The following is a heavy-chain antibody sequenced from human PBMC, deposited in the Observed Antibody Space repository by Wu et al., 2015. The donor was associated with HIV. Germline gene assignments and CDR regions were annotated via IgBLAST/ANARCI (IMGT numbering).Heavy chain of an antibody. J-gene: IGHJ4*02. CDR1: GYTFTSYY. D-gene: IGHD3/OR15-3a*01. CDR3: ARSQGLGVLHYYFDY. V-gene: IGHV1-46*03. CDR2: INPSGGST. Sequence: QVQLVQSGAEVKKPGASVKVSCKASGYTFTSYYMHWVRQAPGQGLEWMGIINPSGGSTSYAQKFQGRVTMTRDTSTSTVYMELSSLRSEDTAVYYCARSQGLGVLHYYFDYWAEGTPGHRLL.